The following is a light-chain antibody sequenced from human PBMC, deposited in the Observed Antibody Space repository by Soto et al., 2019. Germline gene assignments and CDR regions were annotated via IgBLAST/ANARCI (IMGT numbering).Light chain of an antibody. CDR1: QYISSW. Sequence: DIPMTQSPSTLSASVGDRVTITCRASQYISSWLAWYQQKPGKAPKLLIYKASSLESGVPSRFSGSGSGTEFTLTISSLQPDDFATYYCQQYDTYWTFGQGTKVEIK. J-gene: IGKJ1*01. CDR2: KAS. V-gene: IGKV1-5*03. CDR3: QQYDTYWT.